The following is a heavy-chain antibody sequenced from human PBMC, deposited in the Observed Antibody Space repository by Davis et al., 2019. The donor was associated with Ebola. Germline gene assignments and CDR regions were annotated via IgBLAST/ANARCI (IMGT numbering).Heavy chain of an antibody. CDR1: GFTFSSDA. J-gene: IGHJ5*02. Sequence: ESLKISCAASGFTFSSDAMSWIRQPPGKGLEWIGEINHSGSTNYNPSLKSRVTISVDTSKNQFSLKLTPVTAADTAVYYCATSQDCSSTSCDNWFDPWGQGTLVTVSS. D-gene: IGHD2-2*01. V-gene: IGHV4-34*08. CDR3: ATSQDCSSTSCDNWFDP. CDR2: INHSGST.